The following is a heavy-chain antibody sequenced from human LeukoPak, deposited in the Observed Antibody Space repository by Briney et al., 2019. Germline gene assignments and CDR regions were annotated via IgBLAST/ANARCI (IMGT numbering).Heavy chain of an antibody. D-gene: IGHD6-25*01. V-gene: IGHV3-21*06. CDR1: GFTFSDSS. CDR2: ICTVSTYT. CDR3: ARDGSGFYLYNYMDV. Sequence: GGSLRLSCAPSGFTFSDSSTNWVRPAPRKGLGRVASICTVSTYTFYADSVKGRFPISRDNVSNLLYLQMSSLGAEDTAVYYCARDGSGFYLYNYMDVWGKGTTVTVSS. J-gene: IGHJ6*03.